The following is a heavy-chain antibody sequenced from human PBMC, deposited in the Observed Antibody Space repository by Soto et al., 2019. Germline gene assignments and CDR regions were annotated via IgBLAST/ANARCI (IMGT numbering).Heavy chain of an antibody. D-gene: IGHD2-15*01. Sequence: QVQLQESGPGLVKPSQTLSLTCTVSGGSISSGDYYWSWIRQPPGKGLEWIGYIYYSGSTYYNPSLKSRVTISVDTSKNQFSLKLSSVTAADTAVYYCARLGYCSGGSCYFAFDIWGQGTMVTVSS. CDR1: GGSISSGDYY. CDR2: IYYSGST. V-gene: IGHV4-30-4*01. CDR3: ARLGYCSGGSCYFAFDI. J-gene: IGHJ3*02.